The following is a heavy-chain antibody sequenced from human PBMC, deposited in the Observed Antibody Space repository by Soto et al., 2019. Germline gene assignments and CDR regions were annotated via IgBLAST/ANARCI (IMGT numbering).Heavy chain of an antibody. V-gene: IGHV1-18*01. J-gene: IGHJ5*02. CDR2: ISTYSGDT. Sequence: QVHLVQSGVEVKTPGASVKVSCQASGYTFFTYDISWVRQAPGQGLEWMGWISTYSGDTKYAQKFQGRVTMTTDTSTTTAYLERRSLRSDDTAVYYCARHHGPTTSENWFDPWAREPWSPSPQ. CDR3: ARHHGPTTSENWFDP. CDR1: GYTFFTYD. D-gene: IGHD5-12*01.